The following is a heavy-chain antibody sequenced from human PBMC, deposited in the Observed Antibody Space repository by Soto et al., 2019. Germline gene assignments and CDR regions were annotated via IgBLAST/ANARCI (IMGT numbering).Heavy chain of an antibody. V-gene: IGHV5-51*01. CDR1: GYSFTIYW. CDR2: IYPGDSDT. Sequence: PGESLKISCNGSGYSFTIYWIGWVRQMPGKGLEWMGIIYPGDSDTRYSPSFQGQVTISADKSISTAYLQWSSLKASDTAMYYCARHGYYDSSGSRTYGMDVWGQGTTVTVSS. CDR3: ARHGYYDSSGSRTYGMDV. J-gene: IGHJ6*02. D-gene: IGHD3-22*01.